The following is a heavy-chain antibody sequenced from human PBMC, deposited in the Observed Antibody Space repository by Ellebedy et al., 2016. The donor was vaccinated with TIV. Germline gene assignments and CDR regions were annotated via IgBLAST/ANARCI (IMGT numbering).Heavy chain of an antibody. CDR3: ARDLRLVAPVPYYYYGMDV. J-gene: IGHJ6*02. CDR2: ISSSGSTI. D-gene: IGHD2-15*01. CDR1: RFAFSNYE. Sequence: GESLKISCAASRFAFSNYEMNWVRQAPGKGLEWVSYISSSGSTINYADSVKGRFIGSRDNAKKSVFLQMRSLGVEDTAVYYCARDLRLVAPVPYYYYGMDVWGRGTTVTVSS. V-gene: IGHV3-48*03.